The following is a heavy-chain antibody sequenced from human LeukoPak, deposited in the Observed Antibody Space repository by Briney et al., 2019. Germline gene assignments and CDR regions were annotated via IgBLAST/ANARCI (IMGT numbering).Heavy chain of an antibody. CDR2: ISVSGVST. Sequence: SGGSLTLSCAACGFTFSTYAMTGLRQATGKGLECVSGISVSGVSTYFAVSVKGRFTFSRDNSKTTLFLQMNSLRAEDTAIYNCVSPGYDILTRLDSWGQGTLVTVSS. CDR1: GFTFSTYA. J-gene: IGHJ5*01. D-gene: IGHD3-9*01. V-gene: IGHV3-23*01. CDR3: VSPGYDILTRLDS.